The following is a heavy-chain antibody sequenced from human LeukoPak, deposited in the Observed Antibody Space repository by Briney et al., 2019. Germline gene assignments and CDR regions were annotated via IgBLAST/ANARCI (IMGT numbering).Heavy chain of an antibody. V-gene: IGHV4-34*01. Sequence: SETLSLTCAVYGGSFSGYYWSWIRQLPGKGLEWIGEINHSGSTNYNPSLKSRVTISVDTPKNQFSLKLSSVTAADTAVYYCARRAGSGSTKVFDIWGQGTMVTVSS. D-gene: IGHD3-10*01. J-gene: IGHJ3*02. CDR2: INHSGST. CDR1: GGSFSGYY. CDR3: ARRAGSGSTKVFDI.